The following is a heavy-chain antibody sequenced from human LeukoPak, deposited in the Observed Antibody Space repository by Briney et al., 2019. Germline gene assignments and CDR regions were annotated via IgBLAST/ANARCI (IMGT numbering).Heavy chain of an antibody. D-gene: IGHD4-17*01. V-gene: IGHV3-23*01. CDR2: ITDSGGNR. CDR3: AKGPTTVVDY. Sequence: GGSLRLSCAASGFAFSSHAMSWVRQAPGKGLEWVSAITDSGGNRQYTDSVKGRFTISRDNSKNTLYLQMNSLRTEDTAVYYCAKGPTTVVDYWGQGTLVTVSS. CDR1: GFAFSSHA. J-gene: IGHJ4*02.